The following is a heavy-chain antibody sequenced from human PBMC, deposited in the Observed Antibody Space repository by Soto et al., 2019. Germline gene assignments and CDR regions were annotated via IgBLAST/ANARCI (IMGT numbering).Heavy chain of an antibody. CDR1: GFTFSSYA. D-gene: IGHD3-10*01. V-gene: IGHV3-23*01. J-gene: IGHJ4*02. CDR2: ITDSGANT. CDR3: AKTFYYGPGTQIVFDN. Sequence: GGSLRLSCAASGFTFSSYAMNWVRQAPGRGLEWVSTITDSGANTYYADSVKGRFTVSRDNSKNTLYLQMNSLRAEDTAVYYCAKTFYYGPGTQIVFDNWGQGTLVTVSS.